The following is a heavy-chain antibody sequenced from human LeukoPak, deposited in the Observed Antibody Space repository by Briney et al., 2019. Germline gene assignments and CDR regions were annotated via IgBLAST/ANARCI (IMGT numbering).Heavy chain of an antibody. Sequence: LPGGSLRLSCAASGFTFSSYTMHWVRQAPGKGLEWVAVVSYDGSNKYYADSVRGRFTISRDNSKSTLYLQMNSLRAEDTAVYYCARTLDNWNYNYYYMDVWGKGTTVTVSS. D-gene: IGHD1-20*01. CDR2: VSYDGSNK. CDR3: ARTLDNWNYNYYYMDV. V-gene: IGHV3-30*04. CDR1: GFTFSSYT. J-gene: IGHJ6*03.